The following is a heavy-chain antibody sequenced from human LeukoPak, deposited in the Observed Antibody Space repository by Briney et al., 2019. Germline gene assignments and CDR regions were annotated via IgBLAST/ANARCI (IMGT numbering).Heavy chain of an antibody. CDR1: GFTLSSYA. V-gene: IGHV3-23*01. D-gene: IGHD3-10*01. J-gene: IGHJ4*02. Sequence: GGSLRLSCAASGFTLSSYAMSWVRQAPGKGLEWVSAISGSGGSTYYADSVKGRFTISRDNSKNTLYLQMNSLRAEDTAVYYCAGLIWFGELLDFDYWGQGTLVTVSS. CDR2: ISGSGGST. CDR3: AGLIWFGELLDFDY.